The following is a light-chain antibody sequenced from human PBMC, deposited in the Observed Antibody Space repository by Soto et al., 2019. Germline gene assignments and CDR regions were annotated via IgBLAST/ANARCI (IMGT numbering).Light chain of an antibody. CDR2: LNSDGSH. CDR1: SGHSSYA. CDR3: QTCGSGTVV. Sequence: QPVLTQSPSASASLGASVKLTCTLSSGHSSYAIAWHQQQPEKGPRYLMKLNSDGSHSKGDGIPDRFSGSSSGAERYLTISRLQSEDEADYDCQTCGSGTVVFGGGTKLTVL. J-gene: IGLJ2*01. V-gene: IGLV4-69*01.